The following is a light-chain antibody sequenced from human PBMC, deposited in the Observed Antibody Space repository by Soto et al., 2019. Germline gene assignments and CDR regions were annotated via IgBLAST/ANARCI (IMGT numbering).Light chain of an antibody. Sequence: QSVRTQPASVSESPGQSITISCTGTSSDVGAYNFVSWHQQHPGKAPKLMIYNVYDRPSGISYRFSGSKSGNTASLTIPGLQGEDEADYYCSAYTVSRTYVFGTGTKVTVL. CDR1: SSDVGAYNF. V-gene: IGLV2-14*03. CDR2: NVY. CDR3: SAYTVSRTYV. J-gene: IGLJ1*01.